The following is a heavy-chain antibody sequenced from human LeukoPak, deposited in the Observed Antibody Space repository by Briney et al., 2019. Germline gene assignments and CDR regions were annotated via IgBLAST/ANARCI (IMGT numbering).Heavy chain of an antibody. CDR1: GYSFTRNW. CDR2: IYPGDSGT. D-gene: IGHD3-10*01. CDR3: ARRASDSSGED. V-gene: IGHV5-51*01. Sequence: GESLKISCKGSGYSFTRNWIGWVRQMPGKGLEWMGIIYPGDSGTRYSPSFQGQVTISADKSISTAYLQWSSLKASDTAMYYCARRASDSSGEDWGQGTLVTVSS. J-gene: IGHJ4*02.